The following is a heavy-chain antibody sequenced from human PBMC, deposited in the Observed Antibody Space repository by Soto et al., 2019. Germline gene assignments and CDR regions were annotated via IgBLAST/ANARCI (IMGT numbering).Heavy chain of an antibody. CDR1: GGSFSGYY. V-gene: IGHV4-34*01. CDR3: ARAAAGKGGYYFDY. J-gene: IGHJ4*02. D-gene: IGHD6-13*01. Sequence: LSLTCAVYGGSFSGYYWSWIRQPPGKGLEWIGEINHSGSTNYNPSLKSRVTISVDTSKNQFSLKLSSVTAADTAVYYCARAAAGKGGYYFDYWGQGTLVTVSS. CDR2: INHSGST.